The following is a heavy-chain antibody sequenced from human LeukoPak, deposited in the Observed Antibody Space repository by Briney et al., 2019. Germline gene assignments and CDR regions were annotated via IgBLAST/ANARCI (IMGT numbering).Heavy chain of an antibody. J-gene: IGHJ4*02. Sequence: SETLSLTCTVSGVSISSSNSYWGWIRQPPGKGLEWIGSIYYSGNTYYNASLKSQVSISIDTSKNQFSLRLTSVTAADTAVYYCARQKGRTKYTVVATPREFDYWGQGTLVTVSS. CDR1: GVSISSSNSY. D-gene: IGHD2-15*01. CDR3: ARQKGRTKYTVVATPREFDY. CDR2: IYYSGNT. V-gene: IGHV4-39*01.